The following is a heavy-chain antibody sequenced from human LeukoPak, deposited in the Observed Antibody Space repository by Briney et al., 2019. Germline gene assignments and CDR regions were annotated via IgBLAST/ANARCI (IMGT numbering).Heavy chain of an antibody. CDR2: ISSSATTI. CDR1: GFTFSDYY. D-gene: IGHD6-13*01. Sequence: GGSLRLSCAASGFTFSDYYMNWLRQAPGKGLERVSYISSSATTIYYADSVKGRFTISRDNAKKSLYLQMNSLRAEDTAVYYCARDHSSSWNYFDYWGQGTLVTVSS. CDR3: ARDHSSSWNYFDY. V-gene: IGHV3-11*04. J-gene: IGHJ4*02.